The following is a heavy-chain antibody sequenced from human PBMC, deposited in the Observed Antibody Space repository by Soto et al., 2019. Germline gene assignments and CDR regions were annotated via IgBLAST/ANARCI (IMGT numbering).Heavy chain of an antibody. CDR3: ARYRREAVAGYTLDN. J-gene: IGHJ4*02. D-gene: IGHD6-13*01. Sequence: SETLSLTCSVSGGSFSSNYWSWIRQPAGKGLEWIGRIYNSGSYISGSTTYNPSLNSRVTMSVDTSKNQFSLKLSSVTAADTAVYYCARYRREAVAGYTLDNWGQGILVTVSS. CDR2: IYNSGSYISGST. V-gene: IGHV4-4*07. CDR1: GGSFSSNY.